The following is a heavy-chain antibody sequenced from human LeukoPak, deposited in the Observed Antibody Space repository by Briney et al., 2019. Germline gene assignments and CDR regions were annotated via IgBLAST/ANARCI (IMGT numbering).Heavy chain of an antibody. D-gene: IGHD6-6*01. J-gene: IGHJ6*03. CDR1: GGTFSSYA. CDR2: IIPIFGTA. Sequence: SVKVSCKGSGGTFSSYAISWVRQAPGQGLEWMGGIIPIFGTANYAQKFQGRVTITTDESTSTAYMELSSLRSEDTAVYYCARVYSSSPLPYYYYYYYMDVWGKGTTVTVSS. CDR3: ARVYSSSPLPYYYYYYYMDV. V-gene: IGHV1-69*05.